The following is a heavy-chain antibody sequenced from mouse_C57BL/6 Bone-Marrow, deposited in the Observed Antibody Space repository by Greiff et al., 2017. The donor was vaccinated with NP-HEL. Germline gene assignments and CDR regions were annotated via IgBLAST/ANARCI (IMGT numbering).Heavy chain of an antibody. CDR3: ARADGYFYAMDY. J-gene: IGHJ4*01. Sequence: EVQVVESGGGLVKPGGSLKLSCAASGFTFSSYAMSWVRQTPEKRLEWVATISAGGSYTYYPDNVKGRFTISRDNAKNNLYLQMSHLKSEDTAMYYCARADGYFYAMDYWGQGTSVTGAS. CDR2: ISAGGSYT. D-gene: IGHD2-3*01. V-gene: IGHV5-4*01. CDR1: GFTFSSYA.